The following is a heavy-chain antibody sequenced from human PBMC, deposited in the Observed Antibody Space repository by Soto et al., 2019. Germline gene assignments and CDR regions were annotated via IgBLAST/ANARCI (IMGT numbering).Heavy chain of an antibody. CDR2: IWYDGSSK. Sequence: GGSLXLSXEAXGFTFSSYGMHWVRQAPGKGLEWVAVIWYDGSSKYYADSVKGRFTISRDNSKNTLYLQMNSLRAEDTAVYYCARGMTRNTFDIWGQGTMVTVSS. V-gene: IGHV3-33*01. CDR3: ARGMTRNTFDI. CDR1: GFTFSSYG. J-gene: IGHJ3*02.